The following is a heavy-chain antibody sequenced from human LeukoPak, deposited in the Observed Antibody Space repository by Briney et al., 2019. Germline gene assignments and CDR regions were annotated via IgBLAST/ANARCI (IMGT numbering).Heavy chain of an antibody. CDR3: AKYRYYEDYHYGMDV. V-gene: IGHV3-23*01. Sequence: GGSLRLSCAASGFTFSNYAMNWVRQAPGKGLEWVSGISASGGSTYYADSVKGRFTISRDNFKNTLYLQMSSLRADDTAVYYCAKYRYYEDYHYGMDVWGQGTTVTVSS. D-gene: IGHD3-22*01. J-gene: IGHJ6*02. CDR2: ISASGGST. CDR1: GFTFSNYA.